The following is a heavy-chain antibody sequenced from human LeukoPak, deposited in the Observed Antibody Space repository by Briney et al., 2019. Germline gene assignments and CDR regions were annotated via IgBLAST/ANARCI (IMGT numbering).Heavy chain of an antibody. CDR1: GYTFTSYG. Sequence: ASVRVSCKASGYTFTSYGISWVRQAPGQGLEWMGWISAYNGNTNYAQKLQGRVTMTTDTSTSTAYMELRSLRSDDTAVCYCARAAPSSYAKDYWGQGTLVTVSS. CDR3: ARAAPSSYAKDY. CDR2: ISAYNGNT. D-gene: IGHD1-26*01. J-gene: IGHJ4*02. V-gene: IGHV1-18*01.